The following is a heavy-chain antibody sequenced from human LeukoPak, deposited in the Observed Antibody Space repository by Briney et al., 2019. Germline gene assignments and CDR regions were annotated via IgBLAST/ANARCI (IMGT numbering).Heavy chain of an antibody. CDR3: AKDQVGSTTGAFDY. D-gene: IGHD1-26*01. CDR2: IRYDGSDK. J-gene: IGHJ4*02. Sequence: GGSLRLSCAASGFTFSSHGMHWVRQAPGKGLEWVAFIRYDGSDKYYEDSAKGRFTISRDNSKNTLYLQMNSLRVEDTAVYYCAKDQVGSTTGAFDYWGQGTLVIVSS. V-gene: IGHV3-30*02. CDR1: GFTFSSHG.